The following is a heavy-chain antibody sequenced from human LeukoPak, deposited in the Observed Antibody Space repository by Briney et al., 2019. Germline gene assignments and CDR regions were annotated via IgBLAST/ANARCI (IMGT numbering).Heavy chain of an antibody. CDR2: IISTGTI. Sequence: SETLSLTCTVSGASISGYYWSWIRQPPGKRLEWIGYIISTGTINYNPSLKSRVTISIDTSKNQLSLQLTSVTAADTAVYYCARGRPPPDSNVLKWFGEQGFDYWGQGTLVTVSS. V-gene: IGHV4-59*08. CDR3: ARGRPPPDSNVLKWFGEQGFDY. CDR1: GASISGYY. J-gene: IGHJ4*02. D-gene: IGHD3-10*01.